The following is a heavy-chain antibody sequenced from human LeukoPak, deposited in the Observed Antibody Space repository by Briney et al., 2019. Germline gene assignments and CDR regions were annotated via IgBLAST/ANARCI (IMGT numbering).Heavy chain of an antibody. CDR1: GASIGSGNSY. CDR2: IYTSGRT. J-gene: IGHJ4*02. V-gene: IGHV4-61*02. Sequence: SETLSLTCTVSGASIGSGNSYWSWIRQPAGKGLEWIGRIYTSGRTNLNPALKSRVTLSLDTSKNQFSLNLTSVAAADTAVYYCVRGHYSGWSDFDYWGLGTLVTVSS. CDR3: VRGHYSGWSDFDY. D-gene: IGHD6-19*01.